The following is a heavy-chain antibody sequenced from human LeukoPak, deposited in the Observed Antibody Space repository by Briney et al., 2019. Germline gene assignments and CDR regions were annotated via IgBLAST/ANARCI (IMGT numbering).Heavy chain of an antibody. D-gene: IGHD6-19*01. CDR2: IIPIFDIT. V-gene: IGHV1-69*13. CDR3: ARGSGQWLVLNWFDP. CDR1: GGTFSSYS. J-gene: IGHJ5*02. Sequence: WASVKVSCKASGGTFSSYSISWVRQAPGQGLEWMGGIIPIFDITNYAQKFQGRVTLTADESTSTAYMELSSLRSEDTAVYYCARGSGQWLVLNWFDPWGQGTLVTVSS.